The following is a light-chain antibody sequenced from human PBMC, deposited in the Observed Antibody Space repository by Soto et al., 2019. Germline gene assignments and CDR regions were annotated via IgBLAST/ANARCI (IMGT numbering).Light chain of an antibody. CDR3: QQYNNWPLP. J-gene: IGKJ4*01. Sequence: DIVRTQSPATLSVSPGERATLSCRASQTVRDNLGWYQQKPGQPPRLLIYGATTRATGIPARFSGSGSGTEFTLTISSLQSEDFAVYYCQQYNNWPLPVGGGGKVAIK. CDR2: GAT. V-gene: IGKV3D-15*01. CDR1: QTVRDN.